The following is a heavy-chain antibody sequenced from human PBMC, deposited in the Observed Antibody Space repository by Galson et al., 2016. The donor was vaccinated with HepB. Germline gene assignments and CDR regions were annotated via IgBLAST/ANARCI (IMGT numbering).Heavy chain of an antibody. V-gene: IGHV4-59*01. CDR1: GGSISSYY. D-gene: IGHD2-15*01. J-gene: IGHJ5*02. CDR3: ARGLPRYCSGGSCYGNWFDP. CDR2: IYYSGST. Sequence: TLSLTCTVSGGSISSYYWSWIRQPPGKGLEWIGYIYYSGSTNYNPSLKSRVTISVDTSKNQFSLKLSSVTAADTAVYYCARGLPRYCSGGSCYGNWFDPWGQGTLVTVSS.